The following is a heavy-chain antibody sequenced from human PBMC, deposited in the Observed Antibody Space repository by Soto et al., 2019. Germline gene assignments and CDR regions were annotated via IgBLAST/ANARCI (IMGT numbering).Heavy chain of an antibody. Sequence: EEQLVESGGGLVQPGGSLKLSCAGSGFTFSAFAIHWVRQASGKGLEWVARVKTKADNYATGSAASLKGRFIVSRDDPNSTAYLQMNSLEPEDTAVYYCTRLSEREYYHSGMNVWGQGTTVTVSS. J-gene: IGHJ6*02. CDR2: VKTKADNYAT. V-gene: IGHV3-73*01. CDR3: TRLSEREYYHSGMNV. CDR1: GFTFSAFA.